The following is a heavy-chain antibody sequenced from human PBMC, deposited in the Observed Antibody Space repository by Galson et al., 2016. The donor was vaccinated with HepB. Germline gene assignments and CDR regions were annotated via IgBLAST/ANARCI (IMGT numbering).Heavy chain of an antibody. CDR1: GFTFSSYA. CDR2: ISGSGYNT. Sequence: SLRLSCAASGFTFSSYAMSWVRQAPGKGLEWVSPISGSGYNTYYADSVKGRFTISRDNSKNTLYLQMNSLRAEDTAVYYCAKSQPGYSSGWYTLPIDAFDIWGQGTMVTVSS. V-gene: IGHV3-23*01. D-gene: IGHD6-19*01. CDR3: AKSQPGYSSGWYTLPIDAFDI. J-gene: IGHJ3*02.